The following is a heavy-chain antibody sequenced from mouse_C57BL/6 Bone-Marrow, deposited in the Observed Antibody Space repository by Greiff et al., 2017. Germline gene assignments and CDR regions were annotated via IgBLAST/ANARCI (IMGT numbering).Heavy chain of an antibody. D-gene: IGHD1-1*01. V-gene: IGHV1-9*01. CDR3: ARSLIYYYGSSYACFAY. J-gene: IGHJ3*01. CDR2: ILPGSGST. CDR1: GYTFTGSW. Sequence: QVQLQQSGAELMKPGASVKLSCKATGYTFTGSWIEWVKQRPGHGLEWIGEILPGSGSTNYNEKFKGKATFTADTSSNTAYMQLSSLTTEDSAIYYCARSLIYYYGSSYACFAYWGQGTLVTVSA.